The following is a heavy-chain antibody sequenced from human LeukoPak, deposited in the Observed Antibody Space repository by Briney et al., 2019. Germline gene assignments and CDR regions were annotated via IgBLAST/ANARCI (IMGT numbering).Heavy chain of an antibody. V-gene: IGHV4-34*01. J-gene: IGHJ3*02. CDR3: ARGRGYYAPDAFDI. CDR1: GGSFSGYY. Sequence: SETLSLTCAVYGGSFSGYYWSWIRQPPGKGLEWIGEITHSGSTTYNPSLKSRFTISVDTSKNQFSLKLSSVTAADTAVYYCARGRGYYAPDAFDIWGQGTMVTVSS. D-gene: IGHD3-10*01. CDR2: ITHSGST.